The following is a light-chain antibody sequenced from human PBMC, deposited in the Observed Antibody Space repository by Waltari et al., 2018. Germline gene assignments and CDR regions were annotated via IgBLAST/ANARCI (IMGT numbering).Light chain of an antibody. CDR3: QQYYSSPYT. V-gene: IGKV4-1*01. Sequence: DFVMTQSPASLALSLGERATIHCKTSPTVLYNSNNRNYLTWYQQKPGQPPKLPFYWASTRESGVPDRFSAIGSGTDFTLTISRLQPEDVAIYYCQQYYSSPYTFGQGTRLEIK. CDR1: PTVLYNSNNRNY. CDR2: WAS. J-gene: IGKJ2*01.